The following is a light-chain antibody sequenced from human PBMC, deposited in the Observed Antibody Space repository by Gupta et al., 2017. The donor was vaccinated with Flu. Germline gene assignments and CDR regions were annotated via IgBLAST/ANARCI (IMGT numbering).Light chain of an antibody. CDR2: GNS. V-gene: IGLV1-40*01. CDR1: SSNIGAGYD. J-gene: IGLJ3*02. CDR3: QSYDSSLRGV. Sequence: QSVLTQPPSVSGAPGQRVTISCTGSSSNIGAGYDVHWYQQLPGTAPKLLIYGNSNRPSGVPDRFSGSKSGTSASLAXTXLQAEDXADYYCQSYDSSLRGVFGGGTKLTVL.